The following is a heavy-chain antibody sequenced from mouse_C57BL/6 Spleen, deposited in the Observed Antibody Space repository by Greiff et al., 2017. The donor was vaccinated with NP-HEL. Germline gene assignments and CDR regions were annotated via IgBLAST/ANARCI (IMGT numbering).Heavy chain of an antibody. V-gene: IGHV5-9-1*02. CDR2: VSSGGDYI. CDR3: TRRYDYFDY. D-gene: IGHD2-3*01. Sequence: DVMLVESGEGLVKPGGSLKLSCAASGFTFSSYAMSWVRQTPEKRLEWVAYVSSGGDYIYYADTVKGRFTISRDNARNTLYLQMSSLKSEDTAMYYCTRRYDYFDYWGQGTTLTVSS. J-gene: IGHJ2*01. CDR1: GFTFSSYA.